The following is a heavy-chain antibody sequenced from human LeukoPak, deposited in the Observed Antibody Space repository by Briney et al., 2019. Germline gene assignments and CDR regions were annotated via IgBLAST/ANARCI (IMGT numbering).Heavy chain of an antibody. CDR1: GASHSSHY. CDR3: STNMLRGLYFDY. Sequence: SDPLSLMCTVSGASHSSHYWLWLRQPPGGGLEWIGHVYHSGSTSSNPSLESRVSISIDTSKNQFSLKLSSVTAADTAIYYCSTNMLRGLYFDYWGQGTLVAVSS. D-gene: IGHD3-10*01. CDR2: VYHSGST. V-gene: IGHV4-59*07. J-gene: IGHJ4*02.